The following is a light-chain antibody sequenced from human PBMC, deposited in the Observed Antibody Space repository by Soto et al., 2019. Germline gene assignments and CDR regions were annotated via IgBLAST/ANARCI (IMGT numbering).Light chain of an antibody. Sequence: EGVMTLSPSTLSASPVERFTLSVMASQSVASSVAWYQQKPGQAPRLILYGASTRATGFPARFSGSGSGTEFTLTISSLQSEDFAVYLCQQYHYWPITFGQGTRLEIK. V-gene: IGKV3-15*01. CDR2: GAS. CDR3: QQYHYWPIT. CDR1: QSVASS. J-gene: IGKJ5*01.